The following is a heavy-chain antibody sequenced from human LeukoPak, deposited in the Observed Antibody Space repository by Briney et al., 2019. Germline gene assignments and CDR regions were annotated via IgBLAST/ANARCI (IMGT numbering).Heavy chain of an antibody. Sequence: ASVKVSCKASAYTFTDYYVHWVRQAPGQGLEWMGRINPSSGDTNYAQNFQSRVTMTRDTSISTAYMELSRLRSDDTAVYYCVTTSGYFYYWGQGTLVTVSS. CDR3: VTTSGYFYY. V-gene: IGHV1-2*06. D-gene: IGHD1-26*01. CDR2: INPSSGDT. J-gene: IGHJ4*02. CDR1: AYTFTDYY.